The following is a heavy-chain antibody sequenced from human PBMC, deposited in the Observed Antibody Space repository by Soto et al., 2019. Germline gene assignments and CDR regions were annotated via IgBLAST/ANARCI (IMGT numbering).Heavy chain of an antibody. V-gene: IGHV3-23*01. CDR2: ISGSGGRS. D-gene: IGHD1-1*01. CDR1: GFTFSNYA. Sequence: HPGGSLRLSCAASGFTFSNYAMTWVRQGPGKGLEWVSGISGSGGRSYYADSVKGRFTISRDNAKNSLYLQMNSLRAEDTAVYYCARGGGIAAFDIWGQGTMVTVSS. J-gene: IGHJ3*02. CDR3: ARGGGIAAFDI.